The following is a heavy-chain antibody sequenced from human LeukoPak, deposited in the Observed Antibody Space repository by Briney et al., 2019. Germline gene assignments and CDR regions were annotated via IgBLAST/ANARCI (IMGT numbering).Heavy chain of an antibody. CDR1: GFTLSNFG. Sequence: GGSLRLSCAASGFTLSNFGINWVRQAPGKGLGCVAVISYDGTNKFSADSVKGRFTISRDNSKNTLYLQMNSLRAEDTAVYFCARGTEGIYSYDDYWGEGTLVTVSP. V-gene: IGHV3-30*03. CDR2: ISYDGTNK. CDR3: ARGTEGIYSYDDY. J-gene: IGHJ4*02. D-gene: IGHD5-18*01.